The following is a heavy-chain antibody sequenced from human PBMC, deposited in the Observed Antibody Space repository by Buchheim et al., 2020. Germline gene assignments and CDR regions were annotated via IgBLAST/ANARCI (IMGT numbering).Heavy chain of an antibody. Sequence: EVRLVESGGGLVKPGGSLRLSCAASGFSFKGAWMNWVRLTPGKGLEWVGRIKSKSDGETTDYAAPVRVRLTVSRDDSKDKLYLQMNSLKIEDTAVYYCVTELIGWGRGYDNFYWGQGAL. CDR3: VTELIGWGRGYDNFY. CDR1: GFSFKGAW. V-gene: IGHV3-15*07. D-gene: IGHD5-12*01. CDR2: IKSKSDGETT. J-gene: IGHJ4*02.